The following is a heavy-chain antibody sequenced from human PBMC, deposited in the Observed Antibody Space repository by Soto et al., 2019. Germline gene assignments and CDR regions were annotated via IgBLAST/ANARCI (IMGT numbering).Heavy chain of an antibody. V-gene: IGHV1-18*01. J-gene: IGHJ6*02. D-gene: IGHD2-8*01. CDR2: ISAYNGNT. CDR1: GYTFTSYG. Sequence: ASVKVSCKASGYTFTSYGISWVRQAPGQGLEWMGWISAYNGNTNYAQKFQGWVTMTRDTSISTAYMELSRLRSDDTAVYYCGRGAYCTNGVCYYYGMDVWGQGTTVTVSS. CDR3: GRGAYCTNGVCYYYGMDV.